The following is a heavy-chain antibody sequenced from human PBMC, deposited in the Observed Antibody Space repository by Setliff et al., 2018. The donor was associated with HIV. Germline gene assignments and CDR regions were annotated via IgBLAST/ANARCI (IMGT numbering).Heavy chain of an antibody. V-gene: IGHV4-39*01. CDR2: IYYSGST. CDR1: GGSIGSGGYY. D-gene: IGHD2-21*01. Sequence: SETLSLTCTVSGGSIGSGGYYWGWIRQPPGKGLQCIGSIYYSGSTYYSPSLKCRATVSVDTSKNQFSLRLTSVTAADTAVYYCARLHQFCVGNCYPIYFDYWGQGTLVTVSS. J-gene: IGHJ4*02. CDR3: ARLHQFCVGNCYPIYFDY.